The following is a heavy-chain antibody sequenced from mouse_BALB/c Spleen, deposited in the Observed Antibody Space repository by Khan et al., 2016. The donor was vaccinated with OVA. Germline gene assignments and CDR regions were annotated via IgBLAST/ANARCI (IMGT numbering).Heavy chain of an antibody. CDR1: GYTFTDYN. D-gene: IGHD4-1*01. J-gene: IGHJ3*01. CDR3: TWEWGAWFPY. Sequence: QMQLEESGPDLARPGASLKLSCKVSGYTFTDYNINWVHQRTGQGLEWIGEIYPGSNNNYYNEKFKGKATLTEDKCNVTAYMKLSSLTSEDSAVYFCTWEWGAWFPYWGQGTLVTVSA. V-gene: IGHV1-77*01. CDR2: IYPGSNNN.